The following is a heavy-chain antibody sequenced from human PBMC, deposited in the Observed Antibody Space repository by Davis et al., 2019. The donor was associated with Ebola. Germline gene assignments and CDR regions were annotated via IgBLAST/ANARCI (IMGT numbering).Heavy chain of an antibody. CDR1: GFTVSSNY. CDR2: IYSGGST. CDR3: ARVVLQYYYDSSADFDY. V-gene: IGHV3-53*01. J-gene: IGHJ4*02. D-gene: IGHD3-22*01. Sequence: GESLKISCAASGFTVSSNYMSWVRQAPGKGLEWVSVIYSGGSTYYADSVKGRFTISRDNAKNSLYLQMNSLRAEDTAVYYCARVVLQYYYDSSADFDYWGQGTLVTVSS.